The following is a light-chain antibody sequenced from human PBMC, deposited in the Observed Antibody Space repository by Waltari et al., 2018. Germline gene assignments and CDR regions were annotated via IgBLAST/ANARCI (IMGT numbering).Light chain of an antibody. J-gene: IGKJ1*01. V-gene: IGKV3-11*01. CDR3: QQRDSWWT. CDR2: DAS. CDR1: PSISSY. Sequence: PLTCRASPSISSYLAWYQQKPGQAPRLLIYDASNRATGIPARFSGGGSGTDFTLTISSLEPEDFAVYYCQQRDSWWTFGQGTKVEIK.